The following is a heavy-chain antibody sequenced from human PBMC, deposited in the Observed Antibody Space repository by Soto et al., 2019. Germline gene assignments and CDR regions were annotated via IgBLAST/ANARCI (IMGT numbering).Heavy chain of an antibody. D-gene: IGHD4-17*01. CDR3: ARAHYGDYGYGMDV. Sequence: QLQLQESGSGLVKPSQTLSLTCAVSGGSISSGGYSWSWIRQPPGKGLEWIGYTYHSGSTYYNPALKSRVTVSVDRSKIQFSLKLSSVTAADTAVYYCARAHYGDYGYGMDVWGQGTTVTVSS. V-gene: IGHV4-30-2*01. J-gene: IGHJ6*02. CDR1: GGSISSGGYS. CDR2: TYHSGST.